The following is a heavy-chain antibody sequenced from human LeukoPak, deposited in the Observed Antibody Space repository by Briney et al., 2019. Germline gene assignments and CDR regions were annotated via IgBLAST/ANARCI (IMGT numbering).Heavy chain of an antibody. CDR1: GGTFISYA. CDR3: ARAEGLGTYFDC. V-gene: IGHV1-18*01. CDR2: ISAYNGNT. D-gene: IGHD7-27*01. Sequence: GASVKVSCKASGGTFISYAISWVRQAPGQGLEWMGWISAYNGNTKYVRKLQGRVTMTTDTSTSTAYMELRSLRSDDTAVYYCARAEGLGTYFDCWGQGTLVTVSS. J-gene: IGHJ4*02.